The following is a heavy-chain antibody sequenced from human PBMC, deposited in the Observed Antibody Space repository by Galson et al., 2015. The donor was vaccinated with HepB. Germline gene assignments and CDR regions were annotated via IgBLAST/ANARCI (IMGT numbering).Heavy chain of an antibody. CDR2: IWYDGGNK. V-gene: IGHV3-33*01. CDR1: GFTFSSYG. D-gene: IGHD4-11*01. J-gene: IGHJ6*02. Sequence: SLRLSCAASGFTFSSYGMHWVRQAPGKGLEWVAVIWYDGGNKYYADSVKGRFTISRDNSKNTLYLQMNSLRAEDTAVYYCARDSSPYRVDYYGMDVWGQGTTVTVSS. CDR3: ARDSSPYRVDYYGMDV.